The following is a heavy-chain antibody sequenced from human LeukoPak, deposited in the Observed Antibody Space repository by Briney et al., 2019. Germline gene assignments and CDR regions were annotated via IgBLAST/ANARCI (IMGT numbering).Heavy chain of an antibody. J-gene: IGHJ4*02. Sequence: QSGGSLRLSCAASGFTFSSFWMHWVRQAPGKGLEWVSYIGLSGSTIYYADSVKGRFTISRDNAKNSLYLQMNSLRAEDTAVYFCAREWDYYSSLDYWGQGTLVTVCS. V-gene: IGHV3-48*04. D-gene: IGHD4-11*01. CDR2: IGLSGSTI. CDR3: AREWDYYSSLDY. CDR1: GFTFSSFW.